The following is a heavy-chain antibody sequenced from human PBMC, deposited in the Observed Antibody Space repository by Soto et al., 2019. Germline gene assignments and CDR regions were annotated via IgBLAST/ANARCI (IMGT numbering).Heavy chain of an antibody. V-gene: IGHV5-51*01. D-gene: IGHD6-19*01. CDR2: IYPGDSDT. J-gene: IGHJ6*02. CDR3: ARQCSCGWSKYYYYGMDV. CDR1: GYSFTSYW. Sequence: GESLKISCKGSGYSFTSYWIGWVRQMPGKGLEWMGIIYPGDSDTRYSPSFQGQVTISADKSISTAYLQWSSLKASDTAMYYCARQCSCGWSKYYYYGMDVCGQGTTVTGS.